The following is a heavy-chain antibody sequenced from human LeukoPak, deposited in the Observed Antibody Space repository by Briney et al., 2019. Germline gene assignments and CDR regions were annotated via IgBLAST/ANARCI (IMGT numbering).Heavy chain of an antibody. D-gene: IGHD6-6*01. CDR2: ISDDGSNK. J-gene: IGHJ6*02. Sequence: GGSLRLSCAASGFTFSSYGMHWVRQAPGKGLEWVAGISDDGSNKNYVDSVKGRVTISRDNSKNTLFLQMNSLRAEDTAVYYCAKDSSSSNYYYGMDAWGQGTTVTVSS. V-gene: IGHV3-30*18. CDR3: AKDSSSSNYYYGMDA. CDR1: GFTFSSYG.